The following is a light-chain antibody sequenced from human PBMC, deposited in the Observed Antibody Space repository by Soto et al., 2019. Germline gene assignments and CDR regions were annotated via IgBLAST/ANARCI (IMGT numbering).Light chain of an antibody. CDR1: QDIRIA. V-gene: IGKV1-17*01. J-gene: IGKJ1*01. CDR2: GSY. CDR3: LQRSSLPWA. Sequence: DIQMTQSPSSLSASVGDRVTITCRASQDIRIALDWFQQKPGKAPRRLIYGSYSLQNGVPSRFSGGGSGTEFTLTISSLQPEDFATYFCLQRSSLPWAFGQGTKVDFK.